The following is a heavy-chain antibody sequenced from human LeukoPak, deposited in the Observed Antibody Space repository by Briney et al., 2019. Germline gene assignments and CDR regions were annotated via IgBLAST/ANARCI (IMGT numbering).Heavy chain of an antibody. CDR2: INPNSGAT. CDR1: GYTFTGFF. Sequence: ASVTVSCKASGYTFTGFFMHWVRQAPGQGLEWMGWINPNSGATNFAQKFQGRVTMTRDTSISTAYMELTRLRSDDTAVYYCASLGDYYGSGSHAPSDYWGQGTLVTVSS. V-gene: IGHV1-2*02. CDR3: ASLGDYYGSGSHAPSDY. D-gene: IGHD3-10*01. J-gene: IGHJ4*02.